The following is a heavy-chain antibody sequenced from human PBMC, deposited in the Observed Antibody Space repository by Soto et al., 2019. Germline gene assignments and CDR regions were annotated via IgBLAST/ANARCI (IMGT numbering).Heavy chain of an antibody. CDR3: ARDHRIWGSNQDVFDI. CDR2: IIPILGIA. D-gene: IGHD3-16*01. V-gene: IGHV1-69*04. CDR1: GGSFSSYT. Sequence: ASVKVSCEASGGSFSSYTISWVRQAPGQGLEWMGRIIPILGIANYAQKFQGRVTITADKSTSTAYMELSSLRSEDTAVYYCARDHRIWGSNQDVFDIWGKGAMVTVSS. J-gene: IGHJ3*02.